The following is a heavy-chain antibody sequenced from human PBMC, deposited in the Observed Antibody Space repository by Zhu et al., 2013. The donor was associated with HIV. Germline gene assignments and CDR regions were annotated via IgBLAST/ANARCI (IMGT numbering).Heavy chain of an antibody. D-gene: IGHD1-26*01. V-gene: IGHV1-3*01. CDR1: GYSFISHA. Sequence: QVQLVQSGTEVKKPGASVKVSCEASGYSFISHALHWVRQAPGHRLEWLGWINVGNGNTRYSRSLQGRVTITRDTSASTVYMELRGLRSEDTAIYFCARYRGGSYDYHYGMDVWGQGTTVIVS. CDR3: ARYRGGSYDYHYGMDV. CDR2: INVGNGNT. J-gene: IGHJ6*02.